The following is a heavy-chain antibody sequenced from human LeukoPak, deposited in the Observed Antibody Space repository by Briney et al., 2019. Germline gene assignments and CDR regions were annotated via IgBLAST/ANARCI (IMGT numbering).Heavy chain of an antibody. CDR1: GGSISSGDYY. D-gene: IGHD2-2*02. CDR2: IYYGGST. J-gene: IGHJ4*02. V-gene: IGHV4-39*07. Sequence: PSQTLSLTCTVSGGSISSGDYYWSWIRQPPGKGLEWIGSIYYGGSTYYNPSLKSRVTISVDTSKNQFSLKLSSVTAADTAVYYCARDRCSSTSCYTHYFDYWGQGTLVTVSS. CDR3: ARDRCSSTSCYTHYFDY.